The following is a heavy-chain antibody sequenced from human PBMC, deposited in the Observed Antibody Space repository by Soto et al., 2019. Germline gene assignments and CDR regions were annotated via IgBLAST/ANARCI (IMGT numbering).Heavy chain of an antibody. Sequence: GGSLRLSCAASGFTFSSYSMNWVRQAPGKGLEWVSSISSSSSYIYYADSVKGRFTISRDNAKNSLYLQMNSLRAEDTAVYYCARVSGYYTGGYYYYYGMDVWGQGTTVT. D-gene: IGHD3-3*01. CDR3: ARVSGYYTGGYYYYYGMDV. CDR1: GFTFSSYS. CDR2: ISSSSSYI. V-gene: IGHV3-21*01. J-gene: IGHJ6*02.